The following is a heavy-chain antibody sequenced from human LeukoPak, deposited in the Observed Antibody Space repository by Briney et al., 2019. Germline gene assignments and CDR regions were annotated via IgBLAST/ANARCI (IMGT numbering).Heavy chain of an antibody. CDR1: GYTFTSYG. Sequence: ASVKVSCKASGYTFTSYGISWVRQAPGQGLEWMGWISAYNGNTNYAQKLQGRVTMTTDTSTSTAYMELRSLRSDDTAVYYCARVYYYGSGSYYNAANPGQGVYSLGDWSDPWGQGTLVTVSS. D-gene: IGHD3-10*01. J-gene: IGHJ5*02. CDR2: ISAYNGNT. CDR3: ARVYYYGSGSYYNAANPGQGVYSLGDWSDP. V-gene: IGHV1-18*01.